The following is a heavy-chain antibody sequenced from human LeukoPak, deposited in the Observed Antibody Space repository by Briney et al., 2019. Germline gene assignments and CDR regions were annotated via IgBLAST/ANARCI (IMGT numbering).Heavy chain of an antibody. V-gene: IGHV4-34*01. CDR1: GGSFSGYY. D-gene: IGHD5-18*01. J-gene: IGHJ4*02. CDR3: ARGYSYGSFDY. Sequence: PSETLSLTCAVYGGSFSGYYWSWIRHPPGKGLEWIGEINHSGSTNYNPSLKSRVTISVDTSKNQFSLKLSSVTAADTAVYYCARGYSYGSFDYWGQGTLVTVSS. CDR2: INHSGST.